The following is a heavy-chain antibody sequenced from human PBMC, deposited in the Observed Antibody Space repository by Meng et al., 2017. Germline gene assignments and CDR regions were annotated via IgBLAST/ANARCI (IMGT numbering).Heavy chain of an antibody. Sequence: GESLKISCAASGFTFSGSAMHWVRQASGKGLEWVGRIRSKANSYATAYAAAVKGRFTISRDDSKNTAYLQMNSLKTEDTAVDYCTVYLYGDPVHYYYYGMDVWGQGTTVTVSS. V-gene: IGHV3-73*01. CDR1: GFTFSGSA. CDR3: TVYLYGDPVHYYYYGMDV. J-gene: IGHJ6*02. D-gene: IGHD4-17*01. CDR2: IRSKANSYAT.